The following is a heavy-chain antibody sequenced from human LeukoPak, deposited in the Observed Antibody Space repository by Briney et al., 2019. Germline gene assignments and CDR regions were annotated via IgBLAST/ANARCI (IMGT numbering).Heavy chain of an antibody. D-gene: IGHD5-24*01. CDR3: ARAFGDGYNQGYYMDV. V-gene: IGHV1-8*02. CDR1: GYTFTGYY. CDR2: MNPNSGNT. J-gene: IGHJ6*03. Sequence: WASVKVSCKASGYTFTGYYMHWVRQATGQGLEWMGWMNPNSGNTGYAQKFQGRVTMTRNTSISTAYMELSSLRSEDTAVYYCARAFGDGYNQGYYMDVWGKGTTVTVSS.